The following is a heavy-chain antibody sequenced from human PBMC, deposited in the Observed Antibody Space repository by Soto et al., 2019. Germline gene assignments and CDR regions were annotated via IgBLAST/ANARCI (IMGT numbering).Heavy chain of an antibody. CDR1: GGSISSSSYY. D-gene: IGHD5-18*01. J-gene: IGHJ4*02. CDR2: IYYSGST. Sequence: PSETLSLTCTVSGGSISSSSYYWGWIRQPPGKGLEWIGSIYYSGSTYYNPSLKSRVTISVDTSKNQFSLKLSSVTAADTAVYYCARLGVVDTAMVDYWGQGTLVTVSS. CDR3: ARLGVVDTAMVDY. V-gene: IGHV4-39*01.